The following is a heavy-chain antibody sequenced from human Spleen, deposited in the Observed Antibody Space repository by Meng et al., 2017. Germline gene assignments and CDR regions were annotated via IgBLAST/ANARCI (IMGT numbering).Heavy chain of an antibody. CDR3: VRSSGWVKTGFDP. CDR1: GDSVSSNIAA. CDR2: TYYRSKWYN. Sequence: QVQLRQSGPGLVKPSQTLSLACAISGDSVSSNIAAWNWVRQSPSRGLEWLGRTYYRSKWYNDYAVSVKSRITINPDTSKNQFSLQLNSVTAADTAVYYCVRSSGWVKTGFDPWGQGTLVTVSS. D-gene: IGHD6-19*01. V-gene: IGHV6-1*01. J-gene: IGHJ5*02.